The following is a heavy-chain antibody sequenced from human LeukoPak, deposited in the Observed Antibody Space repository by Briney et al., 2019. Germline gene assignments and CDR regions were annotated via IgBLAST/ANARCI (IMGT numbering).Heavy chain of an antibody. D-gene: IGHD3-22*01. CDR3: ARSGDSSGYYFPPRY. V-gene: IGHV5-51*01. J-gene: IGHJ4*02. Sequence: GESLKISCKGSGYSFTSYWIGWVRQMPGKGLEWMGIIYPGDSDTRYSPSFQGQVTISADKSISTAYLQWGSLKASDTAMYYCARSGDSSGYYFPPRYWGQGTLVTVSS. CDR1: GYSFTSYW. CDR2: IYPGDSDT.